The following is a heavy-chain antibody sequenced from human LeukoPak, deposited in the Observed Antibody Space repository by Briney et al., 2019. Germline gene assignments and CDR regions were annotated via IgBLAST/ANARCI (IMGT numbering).Heavy chain of an antibody. J-gene: IGHJ4*02. CDR2: INPSGGSA. V-gene: IGHV1-46*01. CDR1: GYTFTSYY. D-gene: IGHD2-8*01. CDR3: ASPEATNGYFDY. Sequence: GASVKVSCKASGYTFTSYYIHWVRQAPGQGLEWMGIINPSGGSASYAQKFQGRVTMTRDTSTSTVYMELSSLRSEDTAVYYCASPEATNGYFDYWGQGTLVTVSS.